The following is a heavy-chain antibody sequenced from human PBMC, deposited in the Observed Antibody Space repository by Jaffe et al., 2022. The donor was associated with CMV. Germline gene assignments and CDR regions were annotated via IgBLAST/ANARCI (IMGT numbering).Heavy chain of an antibody. J-gene: IGHJ6*03. CDR1: GYSFTSYW. CDR2: IYPGDSDT. Sequence: EVQLVQSGAEVKKPGESLKISCKGSGYSFTSYWIGWVRQMPGKGLEWMGIIYPGDSDTRYSPSFQGQVTISADKSISTAYLQWSSLKASDTAMYYCARRGYCSSTSCGASDYMDVWGKGTTVTVSS. D-gene: IGHD2-2*01. CDR3: ARRGYCSSTSCGASDYMDV. V-gene: IGHV5-51*01.